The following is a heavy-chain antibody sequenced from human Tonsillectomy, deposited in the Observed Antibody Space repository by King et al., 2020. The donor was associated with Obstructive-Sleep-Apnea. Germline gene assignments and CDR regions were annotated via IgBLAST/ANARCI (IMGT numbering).Heavy chain of an antibody. V-gene: IGHV5-51*01. J-gene: IGHJ4*02. CDR2: IYPGDSDT. Sequence: VQLMESGAEVKKPGESLKISCKGSGYSFTSYWIGWVRQMPGKGLEWMGIIYPGDSDTRYSPSFQGQVTISADKSISTAYLQWSSLKASDSAMYYCARRVGAAARGYYFDYWGQGTLVTVSS. CDR3: ARRVGAAARGYYFDY. CDR1: GYSFTSYW. D-gene: IGHD2-15*01.